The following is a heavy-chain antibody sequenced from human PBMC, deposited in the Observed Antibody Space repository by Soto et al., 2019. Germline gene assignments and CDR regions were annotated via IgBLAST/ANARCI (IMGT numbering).Heavy chain of an antibody. CDR1: GYTFTSYD. Sequence: QVQLVQSGAEVKKPGASVKVSCKASGYTFTSYDINWVRQATGQGLEWMGWMNPNSGNTGYAQKXXGRDTMTRNTXXSXAXXELSSLRSEDTAVYYFARGLGGGSYFLVYYYGMDVWGQGTTVTVSS. D-gene: IGHD1-26*01. V-gene: IGHV1-8*01. CDR2: MNPNSGNT. CDR3: ARGLGGGSYFLVYYYGMDV. J-gene: IGHJ6*02.